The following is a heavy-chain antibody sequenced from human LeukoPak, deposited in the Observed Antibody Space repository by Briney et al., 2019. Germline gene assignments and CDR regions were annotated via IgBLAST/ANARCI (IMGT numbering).Heavy chain of an antibody. CDR2: IYYSGST. V-gene: IGHV4-59*01. CDR1: GGSISSYY. Sequence: PSETLSLTCTVSGGSISSYYWSWIRQPPGKGLEWIGYIYYSGSTNYNPSLKSRVTISVDTSKNQFSLKLSSVTAADTAVYYCARDVAPSGMDVWGQGTTVTVSS. D-gene: IGHD2-21*01. CDR3: ARDVAPSGMDV. J-gene: IGHJ6*02.